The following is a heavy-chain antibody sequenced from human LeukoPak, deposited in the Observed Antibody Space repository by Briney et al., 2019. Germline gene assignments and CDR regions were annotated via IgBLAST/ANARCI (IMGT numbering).Heavy chain of an antibody. J-gene: IGHJ4*02. Sequence: ASVKVSCKASGYTFTGYYMHWVRQAPGQGLGWMGWINPNSGGTNYAQKFQGRVTMTRDTSISTAYMELSRLRSDDTAVYYCAREGYCGGDCHIDYWGQGTLVTVSS. D-gene: IGHD2-21*02. CDR1: GYTFTGYY. V-gene: IGHV1-2*02. CDR2: INPNSGGT. CDR3: AREGYCGGDCHIDY.